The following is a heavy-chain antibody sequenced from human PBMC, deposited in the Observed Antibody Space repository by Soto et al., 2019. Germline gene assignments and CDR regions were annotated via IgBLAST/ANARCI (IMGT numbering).Heavy chain of an antibody. D-gene: IGHD1-7*01. Sequence: EVQLVESGGGLVKPGGSLRLSCAASGFTFSSYSMNWVRQAPGKGLEWVSSISSRSSYIYYADSVKGRFTISRDNAKNSLYRQMNSQRAEDTAVYYCARDNPQSGITGTSPLDDWGQGTLVTVSS. J-gene: IGHJ4*02. CDR1: GFTFSSYS. CDR3: ARDNPQSGITGTSPLDD. CDR2: ISSRSSYI. V-gene: IGHV3-21*01.